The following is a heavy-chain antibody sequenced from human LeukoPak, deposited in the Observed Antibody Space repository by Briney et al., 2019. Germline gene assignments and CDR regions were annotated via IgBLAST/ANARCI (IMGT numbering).Heavy chain of an antibody. Sequence: GGSLRLSCAASGFSFSRAWMSWVRQAPGKGLEWVGRIKSKSDGGTTDYAAPVKGRFTISRDDSKNTLYLQMNSLKTEDTAVYYCTTTYYYDSSGYYYGDYWGQGTLVTVSS. V-gene: IGHV3-15*01. CDR2: IKSKSDGGTT. CDR1: GFSFSRAW. CDR3: TTTYYYDSSGYYYGDY. J-gene: IGHJ4*02. D-gene: IGHD3-22*01.